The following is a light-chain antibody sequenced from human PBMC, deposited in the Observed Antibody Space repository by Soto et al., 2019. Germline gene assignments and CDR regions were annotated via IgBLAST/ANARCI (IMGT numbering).Light chain of an antibody. J-gene: IGKJ4*01. Sequence: DIQMTQSPSSLSASVGDRVTITCRASQGISNYLAWYQQRPGKVPKLLIYAASTLQSGVPSRFSGSRSGIDFTLTITTLQPEDVATYYFHRHNTAPHTFGGGTRVEIK. V-gene: IGKV1-27*01. CDR3: HRHNTAPHT. CDR1: QGISNY. CDR2: AAS.